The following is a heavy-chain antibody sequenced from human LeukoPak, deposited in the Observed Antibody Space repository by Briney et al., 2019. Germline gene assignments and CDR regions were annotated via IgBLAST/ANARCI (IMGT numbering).Heavy chain of an antibody. CDR2: IYYSGST. Sequence: PSETLSLTCTVSGGSISSGGYYWSWIRQHPGKGLEWIGYIYYSGSTYYNPSLKSRVTISVDTSKNQFSLKLSSVTAADTAVYYCARVEAGDYGYYYYYMDVWGKGTTVTVSS. CDR3: ARVEAGDYGYYYYYMDV. CDR1: GGSISSGGYY. V-gene: IGHV4-31*03. J-gene: IGHJ6*03. D-gene: IGHD4-17*01.